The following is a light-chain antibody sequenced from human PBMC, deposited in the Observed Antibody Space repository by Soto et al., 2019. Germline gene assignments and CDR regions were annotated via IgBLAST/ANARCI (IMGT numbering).Light chain of an antibody. CDR2: SVS. CDR3: QQSYNDPTWT. Sequence: DIQMTQSPSSLSASVGDRVTITCRASQNIGNYLHWYQQQPGKAPKLLIYSVSTLQTGVPSRFSGSGSGTAFTLTINSLQPEDSSTFYYQQSYNDPTWTFGQGTKVEIK. V-gene: IGKV1-39*01. CDR1: QNIGNY. J-gene: IGKJ1*01.